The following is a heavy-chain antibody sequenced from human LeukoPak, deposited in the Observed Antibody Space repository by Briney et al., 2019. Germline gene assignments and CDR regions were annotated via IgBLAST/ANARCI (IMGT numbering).Heavy chain of an antibody. J-gene: IGHJ4*02. D-gene: IGHD3-22*01. Sequence: SETLSLTCTVSGGSISSSAYYWTWIRQHPGKGLEWIGYIYYSGSAYYNPSLKSRVIISLDTSKNQFSLDLSSVTAADTAVYYCASRGLSYDDRGYCNWGQGTLVTVSS. CDR3: ASRGLSYDDRGYCN. CDR2: IYYSGSA. CDR1: GGSISSSAYY. V-gene: IGHV4-31*03.